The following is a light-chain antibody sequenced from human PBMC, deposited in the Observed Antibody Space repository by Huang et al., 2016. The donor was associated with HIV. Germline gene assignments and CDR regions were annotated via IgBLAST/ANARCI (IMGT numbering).Light chain of an antibody. CDR2: GAS. V-gene: IGKV3-15*01. Sequence: EIVMTQSPATLSVSPGDRATLPCRASPSIGSNLAWYQQKPGQAPRLLIYGASTRATGIPVRFSGSGSGTEFTLTISSLQSEDFAVYYCQQYNNWPYTFGQGTKLEIK. CDR3: QQYNNWPYT. J-gene: IGKJ2*01. CDR1: PSIGSN.